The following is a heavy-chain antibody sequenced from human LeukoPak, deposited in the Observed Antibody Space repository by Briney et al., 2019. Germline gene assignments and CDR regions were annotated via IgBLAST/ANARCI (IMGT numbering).Heavy chain of an antibody. CDR3: ARAYTGVRYFDY. V-gene: IGHV1-46*01. Sequence: ASVKVSCKASGYTFTGYYMHWVRQAPGQGLEWMGIINPSGGSTSYAQKFQGRVTMTRDMSTSTVYMELSSLRSEDTAVYYCARAYTGVRYFDYWGQGTLVTVSS. D-gene: IGHD3-10*01. CDR1: GYTFTGYY. CDR2: INPSGGST. J-gene: IGHJ4*02.